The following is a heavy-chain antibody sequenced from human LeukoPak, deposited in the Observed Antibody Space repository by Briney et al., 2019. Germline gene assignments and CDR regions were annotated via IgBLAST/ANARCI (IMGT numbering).Heavy chain of an antibody. J-gene: IGHJ4*02. D-gene: IGHD1-14*01. V-gene: IGHV3-53*01. CDR3: ARGGEPLAAHTLAY. Sequence: GGSLRLSCAGSGFTVITYDMTWVRQAPGKGLEWVSVLYSDGSTKYADSVQGRFTISIDNSKNTLYLAMNRPSPHDTAVYYCARGGEPLAAHTLAYWGQGTLVTVSS. CDR1: GFTVITYD. CDR2: LYSDGST.